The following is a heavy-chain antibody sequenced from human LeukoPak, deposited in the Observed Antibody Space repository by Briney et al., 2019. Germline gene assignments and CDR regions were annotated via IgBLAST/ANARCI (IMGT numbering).Heavy chain of an antibody. Sequence: SETLSLTCTVSGGSISNYYWSWIRQPPGKGLEWIGYIYYSGSTNYNPSLRSRVTISVDTSKNQFSLKLSSVTAADTAVYYCARTVLKSDIVVVVAATPISYFDYWGQGTLVTVSS. J-gene: IGHJ4*02. CDR2: IYYSGST. V-gene: IGHV4-59*01. CDR1: GGSISNYY. CDR3: ARTVLKSDIVVVVAATPISYFDY. D-gene: IGHD2-15*01.